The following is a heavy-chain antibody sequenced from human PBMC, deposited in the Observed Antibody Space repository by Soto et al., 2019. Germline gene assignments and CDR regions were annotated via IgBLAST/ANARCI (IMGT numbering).Heavy chain of an antibody. CDR2: IYYSGST. Sequence: SETLSLTCTVSGGSISSSSYYWGWIRQPPGKGLEWIGSIYYSGSTYYNPSLKSRVTISVDTSKNQFSLKLSSVTAADTAVYYCARQGITMVRGLRLRGYNWFDPWGQGTLVTVSS. CDR3: ARQGITMVRGLRLRGYNWFDP. J-gene: IGHJ5*02. D-gene: IGHD3-10*01. V-gene: IGHV4-39*01. CDR1: GGSISSSSYY.